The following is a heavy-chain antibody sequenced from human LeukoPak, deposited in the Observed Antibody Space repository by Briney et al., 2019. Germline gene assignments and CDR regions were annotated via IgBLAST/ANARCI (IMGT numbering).Heavy chain of an antibody. J-gene: IGHJ6*03. Sequence: ASVKVSCKASGGTFSSYAISWVRQAPGQGLEWMGGIIPIFGTANYAQKFQGRVTITADKSTSTAYMALSSLRSDDTAVYYCARGGDSSSPIYYYYYMDVWGKGTTVTVSS. D-gene: IGHD6-6*01. V-gene: IGHV1-69*06. CDR1: GGTFSSYA. CDR2: IIPIFGTA. CDR3: ARGGDSSSPIYYYYYMDV.